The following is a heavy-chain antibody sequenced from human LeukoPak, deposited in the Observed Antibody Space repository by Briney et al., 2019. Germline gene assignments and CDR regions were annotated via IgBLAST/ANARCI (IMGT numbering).Heavy chain of an antibody. V-gene: IGHV3-74*01. CDR2: INSDGSST. D-gene: IGHD6-19*01. CDR3: ARRYSSGWCDY. Sequence: GGSLRLSCAASGFTFSSYWMHWVRQAPGKGLVWVSRINSDGSSTSYADSVKGRFTISRDNAKNTLYLQMNSLRAEDTAVYYCARRYSSGWCDYWGQGTLVTVSS. CDR1: GFTFSSYW. J-gene: IGHJ4*02.